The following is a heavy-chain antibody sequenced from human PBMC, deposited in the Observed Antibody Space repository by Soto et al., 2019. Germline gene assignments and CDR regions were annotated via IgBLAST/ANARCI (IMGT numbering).Heavy chain of an antibody. Sequence: QVQLVQSGAEVKKPGASVKVSCKASGYTFTSYGISWVRQAPGQGLEWMGWISAYNGNTNYAQKLQGRVTMTTDTPTSTADMKLRSRRSYDTAVYYWGTGKGNEADYWGQGTLVTVSS. J-gene: IGHJ4*02. D-gene: IGHD1-1*01. V-gene: IGHV1-18*01. CDR3: GTGKGNEADY. CDR1: GYTFTSYG. CDR2: ISAYNGNT.